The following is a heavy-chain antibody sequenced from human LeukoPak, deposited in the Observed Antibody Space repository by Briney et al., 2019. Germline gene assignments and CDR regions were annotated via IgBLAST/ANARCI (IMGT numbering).Heavy chain of an antibody. Sequence: ASVKVSCKASGYTFTDYYIHWVRQAPGQGLEWVGWMNPKSGNTGSGQRFQGRVTMTRNTSISTVYMELHNLRSEDTAVYYCARTLRGNNWFDPWGQGTLVTVSS. CDR1: GYTFTDYY. D-gene: IGHD3-10*01. V-gene: IGHV1-8*02. CDR2: MNPKSGNT. CDR3: ARTLRGNNWFDP. J-gene: IGHJ5*02.